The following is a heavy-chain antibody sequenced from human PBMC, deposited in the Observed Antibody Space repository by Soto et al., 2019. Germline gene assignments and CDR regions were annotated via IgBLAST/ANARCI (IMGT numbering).Heavy chain of an antibody. Sequence: SETLSLTCTVSGGSISSYYWSWIRQPAGKGLEWIGRIYTSGSTNYNPSLKSRVTMSVDTSKNQFSLKLSSVTAADTAVYYCARDSDYDFWSGYYIWFDPWGQGTLVTVS. CDR2: IYTSGST. V-gene: IGHV4-4*07. D-gene: IGHD3-3*01. J-gene: IGHJ5*02. CDR1: GGSISSYY. CDR3: ARDSDYDFWSGYYIWFDP.